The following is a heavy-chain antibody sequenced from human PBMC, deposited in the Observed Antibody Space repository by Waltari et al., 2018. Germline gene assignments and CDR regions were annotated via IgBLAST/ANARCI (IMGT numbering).Heavy chain of an antibody. CDR3: ARSITMVRGVISFDAFDI. V-gene: IGHV1-69*14. J-gene: IGHJ3*02. Sequence: QVQLVQSGAEVKKPGSSVKVSCKASGGTFSSYAISWVRQAPGQGLEWMGGIIPSFGTANYAQKFQGRVTITADKSTSTAYMELSSLRSEDTAVYYCARSITMVRGVISFDAFDIWGQGTMVTVSS. CDR2: IIPSFGTA. CDR1: GGTFSSYA. D-gene: IGHD3-10*01.